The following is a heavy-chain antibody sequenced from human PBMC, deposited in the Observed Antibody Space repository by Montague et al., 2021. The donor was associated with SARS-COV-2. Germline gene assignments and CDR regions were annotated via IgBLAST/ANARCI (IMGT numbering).Heavy chain of an antibody. D-gene: IGHD3-22*01. J-gene: IGHJ3*02. V-gene: IGHV4-39*01. CDR3: ASPTYYYDSSGSDAFDI. CDR2: IYYSGST. Sequence: SETRSLTCTVSGGSISSSSYYWGWIRQPPGKGLEWIGSIYYSGSTYYNPSLRSRVTISVDTSRNQFSLKLSSVTAADTAVYYCASPTYYYDSSGSDAFDIWGQGTVVTVSS. CDR1: GGSISSSSYY.